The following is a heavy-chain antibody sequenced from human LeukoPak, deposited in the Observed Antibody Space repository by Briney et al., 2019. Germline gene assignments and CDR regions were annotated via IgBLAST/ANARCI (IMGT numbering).Heavy chain of an antibody. D-gene: IGHD3-10*01. CDR3: ARGPYTYYYGSGSSNTYNWFDP. Sequence: SETLSLTCTVSGGSISSSSYYRGWIRQPPGKGLEWIGSIYYSGSTYYNPSLKSRVTISVDTSKNQFSLKLSSVTAADTAVYYCARGPYTYYYGSGSSNTYNWFDPWGQGTLVTVSS. CDR1: GGSISSSSYY. V-gene: IGHV4-39*01. CDR2: IYYSGST. J-gene: IGHJ5*02.